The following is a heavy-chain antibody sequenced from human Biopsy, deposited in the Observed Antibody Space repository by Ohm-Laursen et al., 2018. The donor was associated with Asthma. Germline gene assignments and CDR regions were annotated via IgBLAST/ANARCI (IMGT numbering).Heavy chain of an antibody. CDR1: GGSFSNFA. CDR3: ARSYDTDSYPVLVLDY. Sequence: GTSVKVSCKAPGGSFSNFAFSWVRQAPGHGLEWMGTILTKFDITSYAEKFQGRVTITADKSTSTTHMELSRLRSEDTAVYYCARSYDTDSYPVLVLDYWGQGTLVTVSS. J-gene: IGHJ4*02. V-gene: IGHV1-69*04. CDR2: ILTKFDIT. D-gene: IGHD3-22*01.